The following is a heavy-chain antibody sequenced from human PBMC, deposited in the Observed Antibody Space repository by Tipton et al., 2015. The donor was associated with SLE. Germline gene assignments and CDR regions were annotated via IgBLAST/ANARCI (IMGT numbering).Heavy chain of an antibody. V-gene: IGHV4-61*01. CDR2: IYYSGST. Sequence: TLSLTCTVSGGSVSSGSYYWSWIRQPPGKGLEWIGYIYYSGSTNYKPSLKSRVTISVDTSKNQFSLKLSSVTAADTAVYYCARGSGYDLWGQGTLVTVSS. CDR3: ARGSGYDL. J-gene: IGHJ4*02. D-gene: IGHD5-12*01. CDR1: GGSVSSGSYY.